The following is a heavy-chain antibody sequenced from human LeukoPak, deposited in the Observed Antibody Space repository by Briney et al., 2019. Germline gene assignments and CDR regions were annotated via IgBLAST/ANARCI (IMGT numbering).Heavy chain of an antibody. CDR1: GFTFSNYW. Sequence: GGSLRLSCATSGFTFSNYWMSWVRQAPGKGLEWVANINLRGSEKYYADSVKGRFTISRDNAKNSLYLQMNSLRAEDTAVYYCARDLTIVRGVIGYWGQGTLVTVSS. CDR3: ARDLTIVRGVIGY. D-gene: IGHD3-10*01. V-gene: IGHV3-7*01. J-gene: IGHJ4*02. CDR2: INLRGSEK.